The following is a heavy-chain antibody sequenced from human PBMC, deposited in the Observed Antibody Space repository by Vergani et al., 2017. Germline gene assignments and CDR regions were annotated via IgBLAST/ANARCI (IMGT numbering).Heavy chain of an antibody. Sequence: QVQLVQSGAEVKKPGASVKVSCKASRYTFTGYYMHWVRQAPGQGLEWMGWINPNSGGTNYAQKFQGRVTMTRDTSISTAYMELSRLRSDDTAVYYCARPSSGWYYNYGMDVWGQGTTVTVSS. CDR2: INPNSGGT. CDR1: RYTFTGYY. D-gene: IGHD6-19*01. CDR3: ARPSSGWYYNYGMDV. J-gene: IGHJ6*02. V-gene: IGHV1-2*02.